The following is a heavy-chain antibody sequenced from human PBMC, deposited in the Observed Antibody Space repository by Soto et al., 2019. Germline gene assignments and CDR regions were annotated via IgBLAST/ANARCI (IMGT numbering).Heavy chain of an antibody. CDR2: ISGSGDNT. CDR1: GFTFSNYV. J-gene: IGHJ6*02. V-gene: IGHV3-23*01. Sequence: EVQLLESGGGLVQPGGSRRLSCEASGFTFSNYVMSWVRQAPGKGLEWVSSISGSGDNTYYAESVQGRFSIFRDNSRNTLHLQMNRLRAADTAVYFCAKSTVSNHFYGMDVWGPGTSVIVS. CDR3: AKSTVSNHFYGMDV.